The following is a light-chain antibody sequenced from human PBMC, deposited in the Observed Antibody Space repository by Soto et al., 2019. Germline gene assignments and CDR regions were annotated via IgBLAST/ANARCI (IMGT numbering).Light chain of an antibody. J-gene: IGLJ1*01. CDR3: SSHTSGSPGF. V-gene: IGLV2-14*01. CDR2: EVT. Sequence: QSVLTQPASVSGSPGQSIAISCTGTSGDVGGYDYVSWYQQHPDKAPKLMIYEVTKRPSWVSNRFSGSKSGNTASLTISGLQPEDEADYYCSSHTSGSPGFFGGGTKVPV. CDR1: SGDVGGYDY.